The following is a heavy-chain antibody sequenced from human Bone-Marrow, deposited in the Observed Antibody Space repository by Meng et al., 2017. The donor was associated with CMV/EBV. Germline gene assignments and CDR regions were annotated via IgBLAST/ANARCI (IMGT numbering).Heavy chain of an antibody. V-gene: IGHV4-39*07. CDR2: IYYSGTT. J-gene: IGHJ4*02. D-gene: IGHD3-10*01. CDR3: ARGPNYGSGSYYSD. CDR1: GGSIRSSSDY. Sequence: SETLSLTCSVSGGSIRSSSDYWGWIRQPPGKGLEWIGSIYYSGTTYSNPSLKRRVTISVDTSKSQFSLKLSSVTAADTGVYYCARGPNYGSGSYYSDWGQGTRVTGSS.